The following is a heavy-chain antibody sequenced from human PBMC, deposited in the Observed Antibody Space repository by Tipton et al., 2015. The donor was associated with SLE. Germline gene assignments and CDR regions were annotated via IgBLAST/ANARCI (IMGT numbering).Heavy chain of an antibody. CDR3: AREPITHYYYYMDV. Sequence: GLVKPSETLSLTCTVSGGSISTYYWSWIRQPPGKGLGWIGYISYTGSTNYNPSLKSRVTISVDTSKNQFYLKLSSVTAADTAVYYCAREPITHYYYYMDVWGKGTTVTVSS. D-gene: IGHD5-12*01. V-gene: IGHV4-59*01. CDR2: ISYTGST. J-gene: IGHJ6*03. CDR1: GGSISTYY.